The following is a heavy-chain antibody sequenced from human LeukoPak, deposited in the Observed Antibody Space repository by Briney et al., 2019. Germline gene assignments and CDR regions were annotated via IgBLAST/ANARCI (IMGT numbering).Heavy chain of an antibody. V-gene: IGHV3-23*01. J-gene: IGHJ4*02. CDR2: ISDSGGSK. CDR3: TRDPSY. Sequence: GGSLRLSCAASGFTFSSYAMNWVRQAPGKGLEWVSVISDSGGSKYYADSVQGRFTTSRDNSKNTLYLQMNSLRLEDTAIYYCTRDPSYWGQGSLVTVSS. CDR1: GFTFSSYA.